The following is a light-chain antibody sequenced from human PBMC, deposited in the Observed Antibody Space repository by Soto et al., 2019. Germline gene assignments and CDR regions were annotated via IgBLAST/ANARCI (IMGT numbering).Light chain of an antibody. V-gene: IGKV4-1*01. CDR1: QSVLYTSNNQNY. CDR2: WAS. Sequence: DIVMTQSPESLPVSLGERATINCKSSQSVLYTSNNQNYLAWYQQKPGQPPKLLFYWASTQESGVPARFSGSGSGTDFTLTISSLGAEDVAVYYCQKSYRTPFTFGPGTKVDIK. J-gene: IGKJ3*01. CDR3: QKSYRTPFT.